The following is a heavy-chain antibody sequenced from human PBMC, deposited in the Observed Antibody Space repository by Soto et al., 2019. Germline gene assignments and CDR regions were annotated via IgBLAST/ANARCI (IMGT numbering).Heavy chain of an antibody. Sequence: PSQTLSLTCAISGDSVSSNSAAWNWIRQSPSRGLEWLGRTYYRSKWYNDYAVSVKSRITINPDTSKNQFSLQLNSVTPEDTAVYYCARAGPQDWHHHYCYYGIDVWGQGTTVTVYS. CDR3: ARAGPQDWHHHYCYYGIDV. J-gene: IGHJ6*02. CDR2: TYYRSKWYN. D-gene: IGHD2-15*01. CDR1: GDSVSSNSAA. V-gene: IGHV6-1*01.